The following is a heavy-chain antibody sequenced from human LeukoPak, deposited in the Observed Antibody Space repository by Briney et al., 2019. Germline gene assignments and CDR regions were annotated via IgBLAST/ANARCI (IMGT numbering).Heavy chain of an antibody. Sequence: GGSLRLSCAASGFTFSSYEMNWVRQAPGKGLEWVSYISSSGSTIYYADSVKGRFTISRDNAKNSLYLQMNSLRAEDTAVYYCARDSSSPYYDGMDVWGQGTTVTVSS. CDR2: ISSSGSTI. V-gene: IGHV3-48*03. CDR1: GFTFSSYE. CDR3: ARDSSSPYYDGMDV. J-gene: IGHJ6*02. D-gene: IGHD6-13*01.